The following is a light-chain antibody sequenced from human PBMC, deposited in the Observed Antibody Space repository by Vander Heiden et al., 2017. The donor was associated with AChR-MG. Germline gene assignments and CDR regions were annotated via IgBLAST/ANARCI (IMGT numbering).Light chain of an antibody. Sequence: QSVLTQPPSVSGTPGQRVTISCSGGSSNIGRNTVNWYQQVPGAAPKLVIRTNDQRPSGVPDRFSGSKSGTSASLAISGLQSEDEAVYYCSAWDDSLNVHVLFGGGTKVTVL. CDR3: SAWDDSLNVHVL. V-gene: IGLV1-44*01. J-gene: IGLJ2*01. CDR2: TND. CDR1: SSNIGRNT.